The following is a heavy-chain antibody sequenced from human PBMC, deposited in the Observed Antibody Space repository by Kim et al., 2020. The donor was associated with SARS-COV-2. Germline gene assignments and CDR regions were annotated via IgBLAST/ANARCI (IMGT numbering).Heavy chain of an antibody. D-gene: IGHD3-22*01. CDR2: ISSSGADT. Sequence: GGSLRLSCAASEFTFNTYAMSWVRQAPGKGLGWVSFISSSGADTYYADSVKGRFTISRDNSNNTLYLQMTSLRADDTAVYFCVRDYYDNSGYFDYWGQGTLVTVSS. CDR1: EFTFNTYA. J-gene: IGHJ4*02. V-gene: IGHV3-23*01. CDR3: VRDYYDNSGYFDY.